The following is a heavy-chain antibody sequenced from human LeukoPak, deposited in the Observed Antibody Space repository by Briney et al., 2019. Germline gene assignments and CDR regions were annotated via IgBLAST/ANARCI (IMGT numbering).Heavy chain of an antibody. Sequence: PGGSLRLSCAASGFTFSSYSMNWVRQAPGKGLEWVSYISSSSSTIYYADSVRGRFTISRDNAKNSLYLQMNSLRAEGTAVYYCARDRLIVVPYYYYMDVWGKGTTVTVSS. CDR2: ISSSSSTI. D-gene: IGHD2-15*01. CDR3: ARDRLIVVPYYYYMDV. J-gene: IGHJ6*03. V-gene: IGHV3-48*01. CDR1: GFTFSSYS.